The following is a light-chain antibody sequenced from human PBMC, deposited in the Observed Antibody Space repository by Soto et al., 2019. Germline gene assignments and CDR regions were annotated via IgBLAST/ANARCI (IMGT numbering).Light chain of an antibody. CDR2: AAS. V-gene: IGKV1-39*01. Sequence: DIQRTQSPSSLSASVGDRVTITCRASQGISTYLNWYQQKPGKAPKLLIYAASSLQSGVPSRFSGSESETDFTLNISSLKTEDFANYSCQQSYSTTWTFGQGTKVDIK. CDR1: QGISTY. CDR3: QQSYSTTWT. J-gene: IGKJ1*01.